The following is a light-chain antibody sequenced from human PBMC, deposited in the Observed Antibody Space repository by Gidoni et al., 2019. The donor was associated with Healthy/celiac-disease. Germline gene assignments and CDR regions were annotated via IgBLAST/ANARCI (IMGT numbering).Light chain of an antibody. V-gene: IGLV1-40*01. J-gene: IGLJ2*01. CDR3: QSYDSSLSGSV. CDR2: GNS. CDR1: SSHIGAGYD. Sequence: QSVLTQPPSVSGAPGQRVTISCTGSSSHIGAGYDVHWYQQLPGTAPKLLIYGNSNRPSGVPDRFSGSKSGTSASLAITGLQAEDEADYYYQSYDSSLSGSVFGGGTKLTVL.